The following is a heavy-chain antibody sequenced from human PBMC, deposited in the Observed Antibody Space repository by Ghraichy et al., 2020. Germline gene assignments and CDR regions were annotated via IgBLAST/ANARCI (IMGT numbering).Heavy chain of an antibody. V-gene: IGHV4-31*03. CDR3: ARDVSSRNAFDI. Sequence: SETLSLTCTVSGGSISSGGYYWSWIRQHPGKGLEWIGYIYYSGSTYYNPSLKSRVTISVDTSKNQFSLKLSSVTAADTAVYYCARDVSSRNAFDIWGQGTMVTVSS. D-gene: IGHD6-13*01. J-gene: IGHJ3*02. CDR1: GGSISSGGYY. CDR2: IYYSGST.